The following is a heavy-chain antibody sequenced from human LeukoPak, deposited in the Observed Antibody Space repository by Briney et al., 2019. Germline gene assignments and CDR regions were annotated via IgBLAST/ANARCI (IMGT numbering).Heavy chain of an antibody. Sequence: PGRSLRLSCAASGFTFDDYAMHWVRQAPGKGLEWVSGISWNSGSIGYADSVKGRFTISRDNAKNSLYLQMNSLRAEDTALYYCAKGLDSTVVTESDYWGQGTLVTVSS. CDR1: GFTFDDYA. D-gene: IGHD4-23*01. V-gene: IGHV3-9*01. CDR3: AKGLDSTVVTESDY. CDR2: ISWNSGSI. J-gene: IGHJ4*02.